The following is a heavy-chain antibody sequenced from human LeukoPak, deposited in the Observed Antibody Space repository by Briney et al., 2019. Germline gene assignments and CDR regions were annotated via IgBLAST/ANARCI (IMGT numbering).Heavy chain of an antibody. Sequence: GGSLRLSCAASGFTFDDYAMNWVRQAPGKGLEWVSGISWNSGSIGYADSVKGRFTISRDNARNSLYLQMNSLRAEDTAMFYCARERPGSASAFEYWGQGTLVTVSS. V-gene: IGHV3-9*01. CDR1: GFTFDDYA. D-gene: IGHD6-25*01. J-gene: IGHJ4*02. CDR2: ISWNSGSI. CDR3: ARERPGSASAFEY.